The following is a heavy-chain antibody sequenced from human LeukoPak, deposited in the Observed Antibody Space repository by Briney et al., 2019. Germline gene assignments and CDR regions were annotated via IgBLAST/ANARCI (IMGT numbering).Heavy chain of an antibody. CDR3: ARERDFWSGLDY. Sequence: GGSLRLSCAASGFTFGSYSMNWVRQAPGKGLEWVSSISSSSSYIYYADSVKGRFTISRDNAKNSLYLQMNSLRAEDTAVYYCARERDFWSGLDYWGQGTLVTVSS. CDR2: ISSSSSYI. CDR1: GFTFGSYS. V-gene: IGHV3-21*01. D-gene: IGHD3-3*01. J-gene: IGHJ4*02.